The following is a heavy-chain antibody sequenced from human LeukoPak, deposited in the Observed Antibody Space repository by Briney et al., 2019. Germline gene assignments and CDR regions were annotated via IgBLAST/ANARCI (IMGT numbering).Heavy chain of an antibody. Sequence: SGPALVKPTQTLTLTCTFSGFSLSTSGMCVSWIRQPPGKAPEWLARIDWDDDKYYSTSLKTRLTISKDTSKHQVVLTMTNMDPVDTATYYCARVRSIVGDASFYFDYWGQGTLVTVSS. CDR2: IDWDDDK. V-gene: IGHV2-70*11. D-gene: IGHD3-16*02. CDR1: GFSLSTSGMC. J-gene: IGHJ4*02. CDR3: ARVRSIVGDASFYFDY.